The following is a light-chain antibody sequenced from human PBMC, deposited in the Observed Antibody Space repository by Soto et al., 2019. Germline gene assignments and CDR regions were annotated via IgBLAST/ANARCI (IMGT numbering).Light chain of an antibody. J-gene: IGKJ4*01. CDR2: DAS. V-gene: IGKV1-5*01. CDR1: QSIGRW. Sequence: DIQMTQSPSTLSASVGDRVTITCRASQSIGRWLAWYQQKPGKAPKVLIYDASTLKSGVPSRFSGSGSGTDFTLTISSLQPDDFAVYYCQQYNNWPLTFGGGTKVEIK. CDR3: QQYNNWPLT.